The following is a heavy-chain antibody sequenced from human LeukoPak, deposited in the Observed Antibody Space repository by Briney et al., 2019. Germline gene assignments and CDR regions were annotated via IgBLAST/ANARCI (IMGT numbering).Heavy chain of an antibody. CDR3: ARDAKLLWFGEHGDYYMDV. Sequence: ASVKVSCKASGYTFTGYYMHWVRQAPGQGLEWMGWINPNSGGTNYAQKLQGRVTMTTDTSTSTAYMELRSLRSDDTAVYYCARDAKLLWFGEHGDYYMDVWGKGTTVTVSS. J-gene: IGHJ6*03. V-gene: IGHV1-2*02. D-gene: IGHD3-10*01. CDR2: INPNSGGT. CDR1: GYTFTGYY.